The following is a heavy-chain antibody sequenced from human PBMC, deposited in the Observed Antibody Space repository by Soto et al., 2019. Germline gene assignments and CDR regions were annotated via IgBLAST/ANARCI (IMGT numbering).Heavy chain of an antibody. Sequence: SETLSLTCTVAGGSISSYYWSWIRQPPGKGLEWIGYIYYSGSTNYNPSLKSRVTISVDTSKNQFSLYLQMNSLRAEDTAIYYCAKRPRIAAPGTGDFFDPWGQGTLVTVSS. J-gene: IGHJ5*02. CDR3: AKRPRIAAPGTGDFFDP. D-gene: IGHD6-13*01. CDR2: IYYSGST. V-gene: IGHV4-59*12. CDR1: GGSISSYY.